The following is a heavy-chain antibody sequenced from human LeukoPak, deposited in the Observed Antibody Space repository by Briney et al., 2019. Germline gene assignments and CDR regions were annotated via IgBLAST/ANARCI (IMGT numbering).Heavy chain of an antibody. V-gene: IGHV4-61*02. CDR2: IHTSGRT. D-gene: IGHD5-18*01. Sequence: MSSETLSLTCTVFGGSISSGSYRWNWIRQPAGKKMEWIGRIHTSGRTDYDSFFGSRVTISLDTSKNQLSLNLSSVTAADTAVYYCARGRGGHSYGVDFERWGPGTLVTVSS. J-gene: IGHJ4*02. CDR1: GGSISSGSYR. CDR3: ARGRGGHSYGVDFER.